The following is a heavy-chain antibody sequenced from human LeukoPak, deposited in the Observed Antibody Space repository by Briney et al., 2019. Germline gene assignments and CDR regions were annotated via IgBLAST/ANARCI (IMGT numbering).Heavy chain of an antibody. CDR3: ARDSVIEYSSSLSLDY. D-gene: IGHD6-6*01. CDR1: GDSVSSNSAA. CDR2: TYYRSKWYN. Sequence: SQTLSLTCAISGDSVSSNSAAWNWIRQSPSRGLEWLGRTYYRSKWYNDYAVSVKSRITINPDTSKNQFSLQLNSVTPEDTAVYYCARDSVIEYSSSLSLDYWGQGTLVTVSS. V-gene: IGHV6-1*01. J-gene: IGHJ4*02.